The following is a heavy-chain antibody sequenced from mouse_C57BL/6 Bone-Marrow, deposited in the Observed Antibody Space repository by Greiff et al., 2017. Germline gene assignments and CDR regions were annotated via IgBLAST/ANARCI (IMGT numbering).Heavy chain of an antibody. Sequence: LQQPGAELVRPGSSVKLSCKASGYTFTSYWMHWVKQRPIQGLEWIGNIDPSDSDTHYNQKFKDKATLTVDKSSSTAYMQLSSLTSEDSAVYYCARSLITTVVATDYWGQGTTLTVSS. CDR2: IDPSDSDT. CDR1: GYTFTSYW. CDR3: ARSLITTVVATDY. J-gene: IGHJ2*01. V-gene: IGHV1-52*01. D-gene: IGHD1-1*01.